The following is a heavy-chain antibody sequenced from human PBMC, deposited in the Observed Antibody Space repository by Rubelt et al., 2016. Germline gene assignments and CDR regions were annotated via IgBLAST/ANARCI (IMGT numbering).Heavy chain of an antibody. CDR1: GGSISSSSYY. D-gene: IGHD3-9*01. J-gene: IGHJ1*01. V-gene: IGHV4-39*01. Sequence: QLQLQESGPGLVKPSETLSLTCTVSGGSISSSSYYWGWIRQPPGKGLEWIGSIYYSGSTYYNPSLNGLVTISVDTSKNQFSLKLSSVTAADTDVYYCARLAGGYYNYDDAEYFQHWGQGTLVTVSS. CDR3: ARLAGGYYNYDDAEYFQH. CDR2: IYYSGST.